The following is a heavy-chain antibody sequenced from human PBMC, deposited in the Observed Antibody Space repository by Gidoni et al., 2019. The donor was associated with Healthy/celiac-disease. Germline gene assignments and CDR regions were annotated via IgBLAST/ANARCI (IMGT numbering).Heavy chain of an antibody. CDR1: GFTFSSYA. Sequence: QVQLVESGGGVVQPGRSLRLSCADSGFTFSSYAMHWVRQAPGKGLEWVAVISYDGSNKYYADSVKGRFTISRDNSKNTLYLQMNSLRAEDTAVHYCARGWVIFDYWGQGTLVTVSS. CDR2: ISYDGSNK. V-gene: IGHV3-30-3*01. J-gene: IGHJ4*02. D-gene: IGHD2-21*01. CDR3: ARGWVIFDY.